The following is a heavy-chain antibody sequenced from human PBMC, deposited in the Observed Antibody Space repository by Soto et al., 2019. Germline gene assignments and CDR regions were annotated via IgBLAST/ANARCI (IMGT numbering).Heavy chain of an antibody. CDR2: IYPGDSDT. CDR1: GYSFTGYW. CDR3: ARQGYSSGWYPTGYYYYGMDV. V-gene: IGHV5-51*01. J-gene: IGHJ6*02. D-gene: IGHD6-19*01. Sequence: GESLKISCTGSGYSFTGYWIGWVRQVPGKGLEWMGIIYPGDSDTRYSPSFQGQVTISADKSISTAYLQWSSLKASDTAMYYCARQGYSSGWYPTGYYYYGMDVWGQGTTVTVSS.